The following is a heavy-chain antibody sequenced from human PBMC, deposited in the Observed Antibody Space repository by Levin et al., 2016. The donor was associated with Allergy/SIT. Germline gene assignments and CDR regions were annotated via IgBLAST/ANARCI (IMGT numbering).Heavy chain of an antibody. D-gene: IGHD3-3*01. Sequence: VRQMPGKGLEWVSYISSSSSTIYYADSVKGRFTISRDNAKNSLYLQMNSLRDEDTAVYYCARGSHYDFWSGYHQEKDAFDIWGQGTMVTVSS. CDR2: ISSSSSTI. V-gene: IGHV3-48*02. J-gene: IGHJ3*02. CDR3: ARGSHYDFWSGYHQEKDAFDI.